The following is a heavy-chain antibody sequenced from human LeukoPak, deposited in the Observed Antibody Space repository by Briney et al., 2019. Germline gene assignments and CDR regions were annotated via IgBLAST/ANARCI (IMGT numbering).Heavy chain of an antibody. J-gene: IGHJ4*02. CDR2: INHSGST. CDR1: GGSISSSHW. Sequence: SGTLSLTCDVSGGSISSSHWWSWVRQPPGKGLEWIGEINHSGSTNYNPSLKSRVTISVDTSKNQFSLKLSSVTAADTAVYYCASSPVLMRPLSYWGQGTLVTVSS. V-gene: IGHV4-4*02. D-gene: IGHD2-8*01. CDR3: ASSPVLMRPLSY.